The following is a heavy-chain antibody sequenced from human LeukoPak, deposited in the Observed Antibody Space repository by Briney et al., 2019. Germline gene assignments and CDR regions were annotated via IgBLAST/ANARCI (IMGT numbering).Heavy chain of an antibody. CDR2: ISGSGGST. CDR1: GFTFSSYA. D-gene: IGHD2-2*01. CDR3: AKDDEDSSSSDY. J-gene: IGHJ4*02. V-gene: IGHV3-23*01. Sequence: GGSLRFSCAASGFTFSSYAMSWVRQAPGKGLEWVSAISGSGGSTYYADSVKGRFTISRDNSKNTLYLQMNSLRAEDTAVYYCAKDDEDSSSSDYWGQGTLVTVSS.